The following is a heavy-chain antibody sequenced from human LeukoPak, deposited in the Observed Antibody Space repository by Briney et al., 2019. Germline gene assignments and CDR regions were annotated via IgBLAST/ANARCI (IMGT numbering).Heavy chain of an antibody. Sequence: GGSLRLSCAASGFTFNSYRMSWVRQVPGKGLEWVANIRHDGSEKYYVDSVTGRFTISRDNAKKSLYLQMNSLRAEDTAVYYCASQFWWAAVPGTLDYWGQGTLVTVSS. V-gene: IGHV3-7*05. CDR1: GFTFNSYR. D-gene: IGHD6-19*01. J-gene: IGHJ4*02. CDR3: ASQFWWAAVPGTLDY. CDR2: IRHDGSEK.